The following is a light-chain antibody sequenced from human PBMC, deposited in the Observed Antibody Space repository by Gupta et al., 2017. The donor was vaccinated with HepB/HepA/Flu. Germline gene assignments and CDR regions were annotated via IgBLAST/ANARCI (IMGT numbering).Light chain of an antibody. Sequence: DVVMTQSPVSLPVSLGERATINCKSSQSVLYSYNNKNYLAWYQQKTGQPPKLRIYCASTRASGVPDGSSGSGWGTDVSPPISSLEEEDVAGDYCQKKRRPPWTFGQGTKLEIK. V-gene: IGKV4-1*01. J-gene: IGKJ2*02. CDR3: QKKRRPPWT. CDR1: QSVLYSYNNKNY. CDR2: CAS.